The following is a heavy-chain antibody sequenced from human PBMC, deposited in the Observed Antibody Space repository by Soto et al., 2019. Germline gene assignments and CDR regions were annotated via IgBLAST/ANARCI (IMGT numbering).Heavy chain of an antibody. CDR1: GYTFSDYD. Sequence: ASVKVSCKASGYTFSDYDINWVRQATGQGLEWLGWMNPNSGNTGYVEKFQGRVTMTRNTSASTAYMELSSLRSEDTAVYYCASGIAVAGHYYYGMDVWGQGTTVTVSS. CDR2: MNPNSGNT. V-gene: IGHV1-8*01. CDR3: ASGIAVAGHYYYGMDV. J-gene: IGHJ6*01. D-gene: IGHD6-19*01.